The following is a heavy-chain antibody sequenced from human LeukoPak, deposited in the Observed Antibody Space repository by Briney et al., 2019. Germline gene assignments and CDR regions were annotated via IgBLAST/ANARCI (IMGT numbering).Heavy chain of an antibody. D-gene: IGHD6-19*01. J-gene: IGHJ4*02. V-gene: IGHV3-64*01. CDR3: ARAVAGPGPFDY. Sequence: GSLRLSCAASEFSVGSNYMTWVRQAPGKGLEYVSAISSNGGSTYYANSVKGRFTISRDNSKNTLYLQMGSLRAEDMAVYYCARAVAGPGPFDYWGQGTLVTVSS. CDR2: ISSNGGST. CDR1: EFSVGSNY.